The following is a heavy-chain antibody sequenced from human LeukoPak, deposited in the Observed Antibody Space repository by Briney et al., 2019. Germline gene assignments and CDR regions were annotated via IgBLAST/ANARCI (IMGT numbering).Heavy chain of an antibody. CDR3: ARVIRGYSYGDPYCYYYMDV. CDR2: IHNSGST. V-gene: IGHV4-59*01. J-gene: IGHJ6*03. D-gene: IGHD5-18*01. Sequence: SQTLSLTCTVSGGSISSYCCSWIRLPQPAGLGLEGFIHNSGSTNYNPNLKSRVTITIDTFKTQFSLNLTPVTVTATAVYSCARVIRGYSYGDPYCYYYMDVWGKGNTVTVSS. CDR1: GGSISSYC.